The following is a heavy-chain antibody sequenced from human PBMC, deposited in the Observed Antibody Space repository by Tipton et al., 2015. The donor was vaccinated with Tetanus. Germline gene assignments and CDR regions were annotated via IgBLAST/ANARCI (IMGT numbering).Heavy chain of an antibody. V-gene: IGHV4-34*01. CDR1: GGPFDGYY. CDR2: INQSGRT. D-gene: IGHD3-10*01. CDR3: ASMVRGYSIDY. J-gene: IGHJ4*02. Sequence: TLSLTCAVNGGPFDGYYWSWIRHFPGKGLEWIGEINQSGRTNYNPSLKSRVSVSVDPSKNKFSLTSTSVTVADTAVYYCASMVRGYSIDYWGQGTLVTVSS.